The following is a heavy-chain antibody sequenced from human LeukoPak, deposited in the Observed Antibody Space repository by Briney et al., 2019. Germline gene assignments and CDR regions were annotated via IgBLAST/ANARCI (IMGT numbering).Heavy chain of an antibody. D-gene: IGHD1-26*01. CDR3: ARATGRYSPFFDY. Sequence: SETLSLTCSVSSDSFTDYYWTWIRQPAGRGLEWLGRISTPGSTNYNPSLKSRLTMSVDTSNKQFSLRLTSVTAADTAVYYCARATGRYSPFFDYWGQGILVTVSS. CDR2: ISTPGST. CDR1: SDSFTDYY. J-gene: IGHJ4*02. V-gene: IGHV4-4*07.